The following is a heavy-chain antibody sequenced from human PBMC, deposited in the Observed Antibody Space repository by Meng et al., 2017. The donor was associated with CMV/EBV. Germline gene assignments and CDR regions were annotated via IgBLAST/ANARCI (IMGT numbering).Heavy chain of an antibody. CDR3: ASYDFWSGYKYNWFDP. V-gene: IGHV4-30-4*08. Sequence: SETLSLTCTVSGGSISSGDYYWSWIRQPPGKGLEWIGYIYCSGSTYYNPSLKSRVTISVDTSKNQFSLKLSSVTAADTAVYYCASYDFWSGYKYNWFDPWGQGTLVTVSS. CDR1: GGSISSGDYY. CDR2: IYCSGST. J-gene: IGHJ5*02. D-gene: IGHD3-3*01.